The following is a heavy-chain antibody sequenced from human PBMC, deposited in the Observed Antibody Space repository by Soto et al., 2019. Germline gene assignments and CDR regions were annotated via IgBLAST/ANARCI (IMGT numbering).Heavy chain of an antibody. CDR1: GYSVTSYW. V-gene: IGHV5-51*01. Sequence: PGESLKISCKGSGYSVTSYWIGWVRQMPGKGLEWMGIIYPGDSDTRYSPSFQGQVTISADKSISTAYLQWSSLKASDTAMYYCARHVPLYGLFLGGYRGPVDYWGQGTLVTVSS. D-gene: IGHD3-22*01. J-gene: IGHJ4*02. CDR2: IYPGDSDT. CDR3: ARHVPLYGLFLGGYRGPVDY.